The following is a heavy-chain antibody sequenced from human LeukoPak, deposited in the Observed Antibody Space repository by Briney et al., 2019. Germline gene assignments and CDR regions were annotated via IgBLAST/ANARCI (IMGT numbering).Heavy chain of an antibody. J-gene: IGHJ4*02. Sequence: GGSLRLSCAASGFSLSTYWMSWVRQAPGKGPEWVANIKQDGSEKNYVDSVKGRFTISRDNSKNTLHLQMNSLRAEDTAIYYCAKEISVASTRIFDYWGQGTLVTVSS. CDR2: IKQDGSEK. CDR3: AKEISVASTRIFDY. V-gene: IGHV3-7*05. CDR1: GFSLSTYW. D-gene: IGHD6-19*01.